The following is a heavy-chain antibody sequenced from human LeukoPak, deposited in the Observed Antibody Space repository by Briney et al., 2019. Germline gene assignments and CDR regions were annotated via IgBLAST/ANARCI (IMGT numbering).Heavy chain of an antibody. D-gene: IGHD2-2*01. CDR3: ARVVARYCSSTSCPFDY. Sequence: PSETLSLTCTVSGGSISTYYGNWIRQAPGKGLEWIGYIYYSGSTNYNPSLKSRVTMSVDTSRNQFSLKLSSVTAADTAVYYCARVVARYCSSTSCPFDYWGQGTLVTVSS. V-gene: IGHV4-59*12. CDR1: GGSISTYY. J-gene: IGHJ4*02. CDR2: IYYSGST.